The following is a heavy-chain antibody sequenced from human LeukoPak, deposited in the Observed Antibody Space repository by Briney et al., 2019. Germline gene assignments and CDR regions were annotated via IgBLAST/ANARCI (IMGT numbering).Heavy chain of an antibody. V-gene: IGHV4-59*01. Sequence: SETLSLTCTVSGGSISSYYWSWIRQLPGKGLEWIGYIYYSGSTKYNPSLKSRVTISVDTSKNQFSLKLSSVTAADTAVYYCARDRGSYYTHFDYWGQGTLVTVSS. CDR2: IYYSGST. J-gene: IGHJ4*02. CDR3: ARDRGSYYTHFDY. D-gene: IGHD1-26*01. CDR1: GGSISSYY.